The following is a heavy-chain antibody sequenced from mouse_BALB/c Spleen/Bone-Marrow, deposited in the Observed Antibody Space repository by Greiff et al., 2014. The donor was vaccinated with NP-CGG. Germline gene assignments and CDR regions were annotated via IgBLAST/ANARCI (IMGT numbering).Heavy chain of an antibody. J-gene: IGHJ2*01. CDR2: IYPGDGDT. Sequence: SGPELMKPGASVKISCKASGYAFSSSWMNWVKQRPGQGLEWIGRIYPGDGDTNYNGKFKGKATLTAGKSSSTAYMQLSSLTSVDSAVYFCARWGITSYYFDYWGQGTTLTVSS. CDR1: GYAFSSSW. V-gene: IGHV1-82*01. D-gene: IGHD2-4*01. CDR3: ARWGITSYYFDY.